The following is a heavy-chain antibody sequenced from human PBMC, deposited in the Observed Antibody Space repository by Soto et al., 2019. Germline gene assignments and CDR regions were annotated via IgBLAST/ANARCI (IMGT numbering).Heavy chain of an antibody. Sequence: QVQLVESGGGVVQPGRSLRLSCAASGFTFSSYGMHWVRQAPGKGLEWVAVISYDGSNKYYADSVKGRFTISRDNSKNTRYLQMNSRRAEDTAVYYCAKASGSSGWYGDYWGQGTLVTVSS. J-gene: IGHJ4*02. CDR2: ISYDGSNK. CDR3: AKASGSSGWYGDY. D-gene: IGHD6-19*01. CDR1: GFTFSSYG. V-gene: IGHV3-30*18.